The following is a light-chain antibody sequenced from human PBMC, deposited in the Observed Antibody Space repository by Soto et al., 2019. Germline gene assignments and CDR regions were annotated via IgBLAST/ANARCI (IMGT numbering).Light chain of an antibody. CDR2: AAS. CDR3: QQYNNWPWT. Sequence: VLTQSPATLSLSPGERATLSCRASQSVSSYLTWYQQKPGQAPRLLIYAASTRATGIPARFSGSGSGTDFTLTISSLEPEDFAVYYCQQYNNWPWTFGQGTKVDIK. V-gene: IGKV3-11*01. CDR1: QSVSSY. J-gene: IGKJ1*01.